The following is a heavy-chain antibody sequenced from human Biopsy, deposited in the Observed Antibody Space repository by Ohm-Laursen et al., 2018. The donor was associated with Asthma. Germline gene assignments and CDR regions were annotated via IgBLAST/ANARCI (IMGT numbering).Heavy chain of an antibody. CDR2: IIPIFGTA. Sequence: SSVKVSCKASGGTFSSYAISWVRQAPGQGLEWMGGIIPIFGTANYAQKFQGRVTIPADESTSTAYMELNSLRSEDTAVYYCARADWYCYDSSGYTEWFDPWGQGTLVTVSS. J-gene: IGHJ5*02. D-gene: IGHD3-22*01. V-gene: IGHV1-69*01. CDR3: ARADWYCYDSSGYTEWFDP. CDR1: GGTFSSYA.